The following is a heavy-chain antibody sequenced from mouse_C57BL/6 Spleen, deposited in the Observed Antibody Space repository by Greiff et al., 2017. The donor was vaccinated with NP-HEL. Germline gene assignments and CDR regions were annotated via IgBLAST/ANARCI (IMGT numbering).Heavy chain of an antibody. D-gene: IGHD2-5*01. V-gene: IGHV1-61*01. CDR1: GYTFTSYW. J-gene: IGHJ2*01. Sequence: QVQLKQPGAELVRPGSSVKLSCKASGYTFTSYWMDWVKQRPGQGLEWIGNIYPSDSETHYNQKFKDKATLTVDKSSSTAYMQLSSLTSEDSAVYYCARSGYSNPYYFDYWGQGTTLTVSS. CDR3: ARSGYSNPYYFDY. CDR2: IYPSDSET.